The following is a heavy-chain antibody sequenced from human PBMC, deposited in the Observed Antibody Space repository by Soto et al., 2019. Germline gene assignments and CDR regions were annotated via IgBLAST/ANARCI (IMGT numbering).Heavy chain of an antibody. V-gene: IGHV3-66*01. CDR2: IYSGGST. Sequence: GGSLRLSCAASGFTVSSNYMSWVRQAPGKGLEWVSVIYSGGSTYYADSVKGRFTISRDNSKNTLYLQMNSLRAEDTAVYYCARGSRSRVVELDYWGQGTLVTVSS. J-gene: IGHJ4*02. CDR3: ARGSRSRVVELDY. CDR1: GFTVSSNY. D-gene: IGHD2-21*01.